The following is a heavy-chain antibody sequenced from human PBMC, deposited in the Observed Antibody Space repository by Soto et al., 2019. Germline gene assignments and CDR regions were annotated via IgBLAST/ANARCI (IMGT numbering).Heavy chain of an antibody. J-gene: IGHJ4*02. D-gene: IGHD4-17*01. Sequence: SSETLSLTCAVSGGSISSGGYSWSWIRQPPGKGLEWIGYIYHSGSTYYNPSLKSRVTISVDRSKNQFSLKLSSVTAADTAVYYCSRNYGDYGPYFDFWGQGALVTRLL. CDR2: IYHSGST. V-gene: IGHV4-30-2*01. CDR3: SRNYGDYGPYFDF. CDR1: GGSISSGGYS.